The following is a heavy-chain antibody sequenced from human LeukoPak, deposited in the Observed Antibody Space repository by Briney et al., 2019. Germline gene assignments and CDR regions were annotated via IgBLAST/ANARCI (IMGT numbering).Heavy chain of an antibody. CDR3: ARSGYFDY. V-gene: IGHV3-74*01. Sequence: GGSLRLSCAAPGFSFSSQWMHWVRQAPGKGLGWVARINSAGSSTRYADSVKGRFTVARDNANNTLYLQMNSLRAEDTAVYYCARSGYFDYWGQGTLVTVSS. CDR1: GFSFSSQW. J-gene: IGHJ4*02. D-gene: IGHD3-10*01. CDR2: INSAGSST.